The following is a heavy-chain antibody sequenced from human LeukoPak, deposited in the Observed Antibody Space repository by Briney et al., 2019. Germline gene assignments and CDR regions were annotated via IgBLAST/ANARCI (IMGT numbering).Heavy chain of an antibody. CDR3: AELGITMIGGV. D-gene: IGHD3-10*02. V-gene: IGHV3-7*01. Sequence: GESLRLSCEASGFTFTKFWMSWVRQAPGKGLEWVANIQEDGKKENYVGSVRGRFTISRDNARNSLYLQMNSLRAEDTAVYYCAELGITMIGGVWGKGTTVTISS. CDR1: GFTFTKFW. J-gene: IGHJ6*04. CDR2: IQEDGKKE.